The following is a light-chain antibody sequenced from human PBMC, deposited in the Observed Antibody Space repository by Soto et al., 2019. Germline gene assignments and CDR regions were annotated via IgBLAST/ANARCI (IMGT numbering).Light chain of an antibody. Sequence: IVMTQSPATLSVSPGERATLSCRASQSVSSNLAWYQQKPGQAPRLLIYGASTRATGTPARFSGSGSGTEFTPTISSLQSEDFAVYYCQQYNNWPGTFGQGTKVDIK. V-gene: IGKV3-15*01. CDR2: GAS. J-gene: IGKJ1*01. CDR1: QSVSSN. CDR3: QQYNNWPGT.